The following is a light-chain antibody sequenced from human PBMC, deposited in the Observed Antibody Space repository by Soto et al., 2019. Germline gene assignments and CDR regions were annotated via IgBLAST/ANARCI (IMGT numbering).Light chain of an antibody. CDR3: SSYAGSSWV. CDR1: SSDVGAYNY. Sequence: QSALTQPPSASGSPGQSVTISCTGTSSDVGAYNYVSWYQQHPGKAPKLMIYDVSKRPSGVPYLFSGSKSGNAASLTVSGLQGEDEADYYCSSYAGSSWVFGGGTKLTVL. J-gene: IGLJ3*02. V-gene: IGLV2-8*01. CDR2: DVS.